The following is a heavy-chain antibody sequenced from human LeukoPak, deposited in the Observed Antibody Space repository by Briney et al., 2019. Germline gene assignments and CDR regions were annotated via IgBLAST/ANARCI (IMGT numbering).Heavy chain of an antibody. J-gene: IGHJ6*02. D-gene: IGHD2-2*01. CDR3: ARGYCSTTNCPGYYGMDV. Sequence: GGSLRLSCAASGFTFSSYAMSWVRQAPGKGLEWVSAISGSGGSTYYADSVKGRFTISRDNSKNTLYVQMNSLRAEDTAVYYCARGYCSTTNCPGYYGMDVWGQGTTVTVSS. V-gene: IGHV3-23*01. CDR2: ISGSGGST. CDR1: GFTFSSYA.